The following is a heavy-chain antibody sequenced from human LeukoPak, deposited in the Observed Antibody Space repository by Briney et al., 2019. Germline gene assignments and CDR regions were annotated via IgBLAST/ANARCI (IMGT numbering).Heavy chain of an antibody. V-gene: IGHV3-66*01. J-gene: IGHJ4*02. D-gene: IGHD3-10*01. CDR2: IYSDGNT. CDR1: GFTVSSNY. Sequence: GGSLRLSCAASGFTVSSNYMGWVRQPPGKGLEWVSVIYSDGNTYYADSVKGRFTMSRGDSKNTLYLQMNSLGAEDTAVYYCARRPVRDGYFDYWGQGTLATVSS. CDR3: ARRPVRDGYFDY.